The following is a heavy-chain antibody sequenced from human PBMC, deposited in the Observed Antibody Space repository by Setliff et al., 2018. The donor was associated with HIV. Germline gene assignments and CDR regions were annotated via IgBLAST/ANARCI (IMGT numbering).Heavy chain of an antibody. D-gene: IGHD3-22*01. CDR3: ATARRDYYDRGRRSHYYIDV. Sequence: ASETLSLTCSISGGFISSYYWTWIRQAPGKGLEWIGHVYYTGSTNYNPSVKSRVTISVDTSKNQFSLKLSSVTAADTAVYYCATARRDYYDRGRRSHYYIDVWGKGTTVTVSS. V-gene: IGHV4-59*08. J-gene: IGHJ6*03. CDR2: VYYTGST. CDR1: GGFISSYY.